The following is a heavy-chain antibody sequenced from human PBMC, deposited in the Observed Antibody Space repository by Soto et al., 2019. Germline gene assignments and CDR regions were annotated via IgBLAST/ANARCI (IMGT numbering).Heavy chain of an antibody. D-gene: IGHD2-15*01. CDR1: GYTFTSYG. J-gene: IGHJ6*02. V-gene: IGHV1-18*01. CDR3: ARAVVVAAIDYYGMDV. Sequence: QVQLVQSGAEVKNPGASVKVSCKASGYTFTSYGISWVRQAPGQGLEWMGWISAYNGNTNYAQKLQGRVTMTTDATTSTAYMELRSLRSDDTAVYYCARAVVVAAIDYYGMDVWGQGTTVTVSS. CDR2: ISAYNGNT.